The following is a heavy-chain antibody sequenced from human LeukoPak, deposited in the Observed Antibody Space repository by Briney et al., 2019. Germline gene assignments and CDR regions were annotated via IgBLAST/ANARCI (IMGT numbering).Heavy chain of an antibody. D-gene: IGHD5-18*01. J-gene: IGHJ4*02. Sequence: ASVKVSCKASGGTFSSYAISWVRQAPGQGLEWMGRIIPILGIANYAQKFQGRVTITADKSTSTAYMELSSLRSEDTAVYYCARGDFYSYGPGHFDYWGQGTLVTVSS. CDR2: IIPILGIA. CDR1: GGTFSSYA. V-gene: IGHV1-69*04. CDR3: ARGDFYSYGPGHFDY.